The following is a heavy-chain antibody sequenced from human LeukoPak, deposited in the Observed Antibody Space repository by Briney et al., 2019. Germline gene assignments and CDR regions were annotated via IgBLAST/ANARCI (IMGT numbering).Heavy chain of an antibody. CDR1: GYTFTSYG. V-gene: IGHV1-18*01. CDR2: ISAYNGNT. D-gene: IGHD6-13*01. Sequence: ASVKVSCKASGYTFTSYGISWVRQAPGQGFEWMGWISAYNGNTNYAQKFQGRVTMTTDTSTSTAYMELNSLRSDDTAVYYCARGSKGYSSTWPQAEFDYWGQGTLATVSS. J-gene: IGHJ4*02. CDR3: ARGSKGYSSTWPQAEFDY.